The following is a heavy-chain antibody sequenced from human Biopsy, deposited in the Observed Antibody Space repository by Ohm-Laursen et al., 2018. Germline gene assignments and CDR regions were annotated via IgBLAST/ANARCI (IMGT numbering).Heavy chain of an antibody. Sequence: SLRLSCSASGFTFDDHAMHWVRQPPGKGLEWVSGISWNSDRIGYADSVKGRFTISRDNAKNSLYLQMNSLRAEDTAFYYCTKDQDYGDYGMDVWGQGTTVTVSS. J-gene: IGHJ6*02. V-gene: IGHV3-9*01. CDR2: ISWNSDRI. D-gene: IGHD4-17*01. CDR1: GFTFDDHA. CDR3: TKDQDYGDYGMDV.